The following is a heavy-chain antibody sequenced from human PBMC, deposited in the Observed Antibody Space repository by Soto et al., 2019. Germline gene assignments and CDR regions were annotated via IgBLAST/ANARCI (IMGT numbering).Heavy chain of an antibody. CDR2: ISAYNGNT. V-gene: IGHV1-18*01. CDR3: ARDAPPPELRFLEWHNYDYNGMDV. Sequence: GASVKVSCKASGYTFTSYGISWVRQAPGQGLEWMGWISAYNGNTNYAQKLQGRVTMTTDTSTSTAYMELRSLRSDDTAVYYCARDAPPPELRFLEWHNYDYNGMDVWGQGTTVTVSS. D-gene: IGHD3-3*01. CDR1: GYTFTSYG. J-gene: IGHJ6*02.